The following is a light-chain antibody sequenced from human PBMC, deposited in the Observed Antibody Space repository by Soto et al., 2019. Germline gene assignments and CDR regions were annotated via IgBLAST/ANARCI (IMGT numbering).Light chain of an antibody. Sequence: VMTQSPATLSVSPGERVTLSCRASQSVATNLAWYQQRPGQAPRLLIYGASKRAIGLPARFSGSGSGTEFTLTISSLQSEDFAVYYCHQYKDWPSTFGQGTRLEIK. J-gene: IGKJ5*01. V-gene: IGKV3-15*01. CDR3: HQYKDWPST. CDR2: GAS. CDR1: QSVATN.